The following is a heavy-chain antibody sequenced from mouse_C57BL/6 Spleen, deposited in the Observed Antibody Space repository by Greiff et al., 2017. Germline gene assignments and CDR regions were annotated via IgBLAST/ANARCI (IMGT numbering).Heavy chain of an antibody. CDR3: ARKPVAGGMDY. Sequence: EVQLQQSGPELVKPGASVKISCKASGYTFTDYYMNWVKQSHGKSLEWIGDINPNNGGTSYNQKFKGKATLTVDKSSSTAYMELRSLTSEDSAVYYCARKPVAGGMDYWGQGTSVTVSS. V-gene: IGHV1-26*01. D-gene: IGHD1-1*01. CDR2: INPNNGGT. J-gene: IGHJ4*01. CDR1: GYTFTDYY.